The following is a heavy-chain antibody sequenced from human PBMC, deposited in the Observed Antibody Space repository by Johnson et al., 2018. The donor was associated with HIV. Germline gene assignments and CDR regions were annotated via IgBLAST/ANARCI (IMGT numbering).Heavy chain of an antibody. CDR2: IKQDGSEK. CDR1: GFTFSSYW. J-gene: IGHJ3*02. D-gene: IGHD3-22*01. Sequence: VQVVESGGGLVQPGGSLRLSCAASGFTFSSYWMSWVRQAPGKGLEWVANIKQDGSEKYYVDSVKGRFTISRDNAKNSLYLQMNSLRAEDTAVYYCAKDLFYYDSTGDAFDIWGQGTMVTVSS. V-gene: IGHV3-7*05. CDR3: AKDLFYYDSTGDAFDI.